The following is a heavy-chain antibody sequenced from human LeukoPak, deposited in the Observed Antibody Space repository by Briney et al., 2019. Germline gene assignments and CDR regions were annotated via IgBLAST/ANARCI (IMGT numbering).Heavy chain of an antibody. CDR3: ARPPLAYCGGDCYFPY. CDR1: GFTFSSYS. J-gene: IGHJ4*02. Sequence: GGSLRLSCAAYGFTFSSYSMNWDRQAPGKGLEWVSSISSSSSYIYYADSVKGRVTISRDNAKNSLYLQMNSLRAEDTAVYYCARPPLAYCGGDCYFPYWGQGTLVTVSS. V-gene: IGHV3-21*01. CDR2: ISSSSSYI. D-gene: IGHD2-21*02.